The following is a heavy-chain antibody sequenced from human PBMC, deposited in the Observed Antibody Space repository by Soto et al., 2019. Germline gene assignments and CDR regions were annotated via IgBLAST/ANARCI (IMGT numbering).Heavy chain of an antibody. V-gene: IGHV1-46*01. Sequence: GASVKVSCKASGYTFTSYYMHWVRQAPGQGLEWMGIINPSGGSTSYAQKFQGRVTITRDTSTSTVYMELSSLRSEDTAVYYCASERYYYDSSGYTSRYFQHWGQGTLVTAPQ. CDR3: ASERYYYDSSGYTSRYFQH. D-gene: IGHD3-22*01. CDR1: GYTFTSYY. CDR2: INPSGGST. J-gene: IGHJ1*01.